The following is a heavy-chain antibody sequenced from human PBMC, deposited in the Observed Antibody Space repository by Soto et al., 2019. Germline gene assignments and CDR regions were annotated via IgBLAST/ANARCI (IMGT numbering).Heavy chain of an antibody. CDR1: GGSFSGYY. D-gene: IGHD6-19*01. CDR2: INHSGST. Sequence: SETLSLTCAVYGGSFSGYYWSWIRQPPGKGLEWIGEINHSGSTNYNPSLKSRVTISVDTSKNQFSLKLSSVTAADTAVYYCAREGIAVAGTGNWFDPWGQGTLVTVSS. CDR3: AREGIAVAGTGNWFDP. V-gene: IGHV4-34*01. J-gene: IGHJ5*02.